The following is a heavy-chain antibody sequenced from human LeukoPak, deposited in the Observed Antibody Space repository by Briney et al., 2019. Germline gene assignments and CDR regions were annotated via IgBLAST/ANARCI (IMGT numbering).Heavy chain of an antibody. CDR2: IYYSGST. CDR1: GGSISSYY. CDR3: ARDPGQQLVSWFDP. Sequence: SETLSLTCTVSGGSISSYYWSWIRQPPGKGLEWIGYIYYSGSTNYNPSLKSRVTISVDTSKNQFSLKLSSVTAADTAVYYCARDPGQQLVSWFDPWGQGTLVTVSS. V-gene: IGHV4-59*01. D-gene: IGHD6-13*01. J-gene: IGHJ5*02.